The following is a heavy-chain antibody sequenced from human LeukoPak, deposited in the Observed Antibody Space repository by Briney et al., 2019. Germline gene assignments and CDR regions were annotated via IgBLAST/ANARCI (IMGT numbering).Heavy chain of an antibody. J-gene: IGHJ5*02. CDR3: ARVYWFGELLYTRFDP. D-gene: IGHD3-10*01. V-gene: IGHV1-18*01. CDR1: GYTFTSYG. Sequence: ASVKVSCKAFGYTFTSYGISWVRQAPGQGLEWMGWISAYNGNTNYAQKLQGRVTMTTDTSTSTAYMELRSLRSDDTAVYYCARVYWFGELLYTRFDPWGQGTLVTVSS. CDR2: ISAYNGNT.